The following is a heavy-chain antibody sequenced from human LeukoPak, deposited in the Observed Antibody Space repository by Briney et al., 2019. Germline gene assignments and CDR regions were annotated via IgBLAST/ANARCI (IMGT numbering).Heavy chain of an antibody. Sequence: SETLSLTCAVSGGSLSSSNWWSWVRQPPGKGLEWIGEIYHSGSTNYNPSLKSRVTISVDKSKNQFSLKLSSVTAADTAVYYCARRGPIAVASYYFDYWGQGTLVTVSS. CDR3: ARRGPIAVASYYFDY. CDR2: IYHSGST. CDR1: GGSLSSSNW. J-gene: IGHJ4*02. D-gene: IGHD6-19*01. V-gene: IGHV4-4*02.